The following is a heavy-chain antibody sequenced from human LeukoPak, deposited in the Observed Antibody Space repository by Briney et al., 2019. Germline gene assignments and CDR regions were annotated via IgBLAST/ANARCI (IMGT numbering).Heavy chain of an antibody. D-gene: IGHD3-22*01. V-gene: IGHV3-23*01. J-gene: IGHJ4*02. CDR3: AKTPIPAYYYDSSGYYGGEYFDY. CDR1: GFTFSSYA. Sequence: GGSLRLSCAASGFTFSSYAMSWVRQAPGKGLEWVSAISGSGGSTYYADSVKGRFTISRDNSKNTLYLQMNSLRAEDTAVYYCAKTPIPAYYYDSSGYYGGEYFDYWGQGTLVTVSS. CDR2: ISGSGGST.